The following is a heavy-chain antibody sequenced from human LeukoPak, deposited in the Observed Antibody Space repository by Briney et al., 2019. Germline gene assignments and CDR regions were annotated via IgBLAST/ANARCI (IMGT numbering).Heavy chain of an antibody. V-gene: IGHV3-74*01. CDR3: ARGITGMYYYDP. J-gene: IGHJ5*02. CDR2: INFDGSST. CDR1: GFTFSSYW. Sequence: GGSLRLSCTASGFTFSSYWMHWVRQAPGKGLVWVSRINFDGSSTNYADSVKGRFTISRDNAKDTLYLQINSLRAEDTAVYYCARGITGMYYYDPWGQGTLVTVSS. D-gene: IGHD3-10*01.